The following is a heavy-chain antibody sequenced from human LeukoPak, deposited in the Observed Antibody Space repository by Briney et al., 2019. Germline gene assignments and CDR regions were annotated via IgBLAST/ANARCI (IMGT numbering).Heavy chain of an antibody. CDR3: ARGMAESGYCSGGSCYTPDH. CDR2: IYYSGST. Sequence: SETLSLTCTVSGGSISSSSYYWGWIRQPPGKGLEWIGSIYYSGSTYYNPSLKSRVTISVDTSKNQFSLKLSSVTAADTAVYYCARGMAESGYCSGGSCYTPDHWGQGTLVTVSS. V-gene: IGHV4-39*07. CDR1: GGSISSSSYY. D-gene: IGHD2-15*01. J-gene: IGHJ4*02.